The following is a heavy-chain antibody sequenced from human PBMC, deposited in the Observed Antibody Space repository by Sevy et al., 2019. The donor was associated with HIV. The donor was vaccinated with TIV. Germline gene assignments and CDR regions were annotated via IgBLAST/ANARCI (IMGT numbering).Heavy chain of an antibody. J-gene: IGHJ4*02. CDR1: GFTFSGYW. D-gene: IGHD4-4*01. Sequence: WGSLRLSCGVSGFTFSGYWMTWVRQAPGKGLECVANIHEDGSEKHYVDSVKGRLTISRDNARNSLFLQMNNLRAEDTAVYYCARGGYRNFDYWGQGTLVTVSS. V-gene: IGHV3-7*01. CDR2: IHEDGSEK. CDR3: ARGGYRNFDY.